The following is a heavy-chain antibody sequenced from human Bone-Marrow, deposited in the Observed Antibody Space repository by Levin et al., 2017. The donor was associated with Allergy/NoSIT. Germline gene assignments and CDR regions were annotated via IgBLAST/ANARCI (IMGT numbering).Heavy chain of an antibody. CDR3: ARGVMVRLGGVIASFALDV. D-gene: IGHD3-16*01. J-gene: IGHJ6*02. V-gene: IGHV1-24*01. Sequence: ASVKVSCKVDGYKFTETSMHWVRQAPGKGLEWMGGFDPEEGKTIYPQKFQGRVTMTEDTSADTGYMELSSLRSDDTAVYFCARGVMVRLGGVIASFALDVWGQGTTVTVSS. CDR2: FDPEEGKT. CDR1: GYKFTETS.